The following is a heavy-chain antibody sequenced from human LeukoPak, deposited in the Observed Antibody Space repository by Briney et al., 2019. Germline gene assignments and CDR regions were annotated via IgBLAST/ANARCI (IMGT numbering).Heavy chain of an antibody. D-gene: IGHD1-26*01. V-gene: IGHV3-23*01. CDR1: GFTFSSYA. CDR3: AKVWELRGGAFDI. J-gene: IGHJ3*02. Sequence: GGSLRLSCAASGFTFSSYAMSWVRQAPGKGLEWVSAISGSGGSTYYADSVKGRFTISRDNAKNSLYLQMNSLRAEDTALYYCAKVWELRGGAFDIWGQGTMVTVSS. CDR2: ISGSGGST.